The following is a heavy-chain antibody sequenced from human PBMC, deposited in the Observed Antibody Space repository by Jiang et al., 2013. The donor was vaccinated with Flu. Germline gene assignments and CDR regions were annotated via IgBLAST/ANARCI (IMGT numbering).Heavy chain of an antibody. J-gene: IGHJ3*02. D-gene: IGHD3-22*01. CDR2: ISGSGGST. CDR3: AKDFESYGGYHAFDI. V-gene: IGHV3-23*01. Sequence: SAISGSGGSTYYADSVKGRFTISRDNSKNTLYLQMNSLRAEDTAVYYCAKDFESYGGYHAFDIWGQGTMVTISS.